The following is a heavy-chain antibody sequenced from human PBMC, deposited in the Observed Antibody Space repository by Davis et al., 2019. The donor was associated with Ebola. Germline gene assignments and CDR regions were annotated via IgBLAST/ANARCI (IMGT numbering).Heavy chain of an antibody. Sequence: GESLKISCAASGFTFTDYYMGWIRQAPGKGLEWVSYISGDSLYTNYADSVKGRFTISRDNAKNSLYLQMNSLRAEDTAVYYCARETTIFGVVIAYFDYWGQGTLVTVSS. CDR1: GFTFTDYY. D-gene: IGHD3-3*01. CDR3: ARETTIFGVVIAYFDY. V-gene: IGHV3-11*06. J-gene: IGHJ4*02. CDR2: ISGDSLYT.